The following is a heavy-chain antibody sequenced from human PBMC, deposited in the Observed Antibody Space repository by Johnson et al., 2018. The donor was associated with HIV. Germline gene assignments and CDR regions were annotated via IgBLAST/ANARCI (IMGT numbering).Heavy chain of an antibody. V-gene: IGHV3-30*02. CDR1: GFTFSSYG. CDR2: IRYDGSDK. D-gene: IGHD1-14*01. CDR3: AKGEPVAFDI. J-gene: IGHJ3*02. Sequence: QVQLVESGGGVVQPGGSLRLSCVASGFTFSSYGMHWVRQAPGKGLEWVAFIRYDGSDKYSADSVEGRFTISRDNSKNTLYLQMNSLRPEDTAVYYCAKGEPVAFDIWGQGTMVTVSS.